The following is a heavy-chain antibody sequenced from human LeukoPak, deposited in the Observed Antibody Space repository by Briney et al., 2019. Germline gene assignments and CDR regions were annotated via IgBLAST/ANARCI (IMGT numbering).Heavy chain of an antibody. CDR1: GGTFSSYA. J-gene: IGHJ4*02. D-gene: IGHD1-26*01. V-gene: IGHV1-69*13. Sequence: ASVKVSCKASGGTFSSYAISWVRQAPGQGLEWMGGITPIFGTANYAQKFQGRVTITADESTSTAYMELSSLRSEDTAVYYCARVKGGSLNYYFDYWGQGTLVTVSS. CDR2: ITPIFGTA. CDR3: ARVKGGSLNYYFDY.